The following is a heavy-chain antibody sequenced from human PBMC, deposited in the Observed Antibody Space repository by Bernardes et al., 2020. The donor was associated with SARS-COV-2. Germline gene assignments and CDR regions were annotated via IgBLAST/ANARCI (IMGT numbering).Heavy chain of an antibody. CDR3: ARHISFTGHYVPPGYYLDS. CDR2: IYPSDSDT. Sequence: ESLKISCQASGYDFAIYWIGWVRQMPGKGLEWMGLIYPSDSDTRYSPSFQGQVTISADQSTNTAYLQWATLKASDTAIYYCARHISFTGHYVPPGYYLDSWGQGTQVTVSS. D-gene: IGHD3-9*01. V-gene: IGHV5-51*01. J-gene: IGHJ4*02. CDR1: GYDFAIYW.